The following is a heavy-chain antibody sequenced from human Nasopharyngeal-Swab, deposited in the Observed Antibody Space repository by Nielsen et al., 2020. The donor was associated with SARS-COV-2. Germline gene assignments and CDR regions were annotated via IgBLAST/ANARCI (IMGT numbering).Heavy chain of an antibody. V-gene: IGHV1-24*01. CDR2: FYPEDGET. Sequence: ASVKVSCKVSGYTLTELSMHWVRQAPGKGLDWMGGFYPEDGETIYAQKFQGRVTMTEDTSTDTAYMELSSLRSEDTAVYYCATDRIAAAGDLDYWGQGTLVTVSS. CDR3: ATDRIAAAGDLDY. D-gene: IGHD6-13*01. CDR1: GYTLTELS. J-gene: IGHJ4*02.